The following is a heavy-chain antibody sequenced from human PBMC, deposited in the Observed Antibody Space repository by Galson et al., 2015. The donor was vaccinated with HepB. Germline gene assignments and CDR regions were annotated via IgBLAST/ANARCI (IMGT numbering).Heavy chain of an antibody. V-gene: IGHV3-66*01. D-gene: IGHD3-10*01. CDR1: GVSVSIYY. CDR3: ARVHSGAFDY. Sequence: SLRLSCAASGVSVSIYYMTWVRQAPGKGLEWVSVIHSDGRTYDADSVKGKFTTSKDKSKNTLYLQMYSLRVEDTAVYYCARVHSGAFDYWGQGTLITVSS. CDR2: IHSDGRT. J-gene: IGHJ4*02.